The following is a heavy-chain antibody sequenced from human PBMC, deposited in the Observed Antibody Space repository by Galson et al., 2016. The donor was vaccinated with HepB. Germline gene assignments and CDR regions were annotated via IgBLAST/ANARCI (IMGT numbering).Heavy chain of an antibody. CDR2: INPSDGAT. V-gene: IGHV1-46*01. D-gene: IGHD3-22*01. J-gene: IGHJ4*02. Sequence: SVKVSCKASGYNFSIYYIHWVRQAPGQGPEWMGIINPSDGATRYVKKFQGRLTLTRDTSTASVSMALRSLRSDATTVYYCARELGLRANFDDITGLPTEHWDQGTLVTVSS. CDR3: ARELGLRANFDDITGLPTEH. CDR1: GYNFSIYY.